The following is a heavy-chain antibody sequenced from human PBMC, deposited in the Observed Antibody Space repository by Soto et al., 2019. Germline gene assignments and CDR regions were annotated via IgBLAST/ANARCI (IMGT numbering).Heavy chain of an antibody. Sequence: QVQLVQSGAEVKKPGASVKVSCKASGYTFTSYAMHWVRQAPGQRLEWMGWINAGNGNTKYSQKFQGRVTITRDTSASTAYMELSSLRSEDTAVYYCARDPNCSGGSCYSGWFDPWGQGTLVTVSS. J-gene: IGHJ5*02. CDR2: INAGNGNT. V-gene: IGHV1-3*01. CDR3: ARDPNCSGGSCYSGWFDP. CDR1: GYTFTSYA. D-gene: IGHD2-15*01.